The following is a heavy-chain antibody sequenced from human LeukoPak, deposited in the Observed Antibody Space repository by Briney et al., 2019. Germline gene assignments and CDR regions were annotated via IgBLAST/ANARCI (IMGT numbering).Heavy chain of an antibody. CDR2: LRNSGSTP. Sequence: GRSLRLSCAASGFTFSSYWMGWVRQAPGKGLEWVSALRNSGSTPYYADSVKGRFTISRDNSQNILYLQMNILRAEDTAVYYCAKTGGATNFGPLDSWGQGTLVFVSS. CDR3: AKTGGATNFGPLDS. J-gene: IGHJ4*02. CDR1: GFTFSSYW. D-gene: IGHD1-26*01. V-gene: IGHV3-23*01.